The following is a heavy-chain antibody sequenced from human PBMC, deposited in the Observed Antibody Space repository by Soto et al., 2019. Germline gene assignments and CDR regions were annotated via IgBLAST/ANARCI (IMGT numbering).Heavy chain of an antibody. V-gene: IGHV3-23*01. D-gene: IGHD2-15*01. J-gene: IGHJ4*02. CDR3: AKRGYCSGGNCYEDY. Sequence: EVQLLESGGGLVQPGGSLRLSCAASGFTFSSYAMSWVRQAPGKGPVWVSGISDSGGGTYYAHSVQGRFTVSRDNSKSTLYLQMNSLRADDTAVYYCAKRGYCSGGNCYEDYWGQGTLVIVSS. CDR1: GFTFSSYA. CDR2: ISDSGGGT.